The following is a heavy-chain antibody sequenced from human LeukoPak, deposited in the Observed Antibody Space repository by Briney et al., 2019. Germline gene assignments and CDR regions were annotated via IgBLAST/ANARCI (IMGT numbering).Heavy chain of an antibody. Sequence: SETLSLTCAVYGGSFSGYYWSWIRQPPGKGLEWIGEINHSGSTYYNPSLKSRVTRSVDTSKNQFSLKLSSVTAADTAVYYCARDPHYYDSSGYYYDSYWYFDLWGRGTLVTVSS. CDR3: ARDPHYYDSSGYYYDSYWYFDL. D-gene: IGHD3-22*01. CDR1: GGSFSGYY. CDR2: INHSGST. V-gene: IGHV4-34*01. J-gene: IGHJ2*01.